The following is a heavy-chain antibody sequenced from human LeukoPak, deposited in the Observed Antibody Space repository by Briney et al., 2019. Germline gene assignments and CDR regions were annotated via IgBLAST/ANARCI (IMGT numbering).Heavy chain of an antibody. D-gene: IGHD6-19*01. CDR2: IYSGGST. CDR1: EFSVGSNY. Sequence: PGGSLRLSCAASEFSVGSNYMTWVRQAPGKGLEWVSLIYSGGSTYYADSVKGRFTISRDNSKNTLYLQMNSLRAEDTAVYYCAKPNSGDSGWYGPDYWGQGTLVTVSS. CDR3: AKPNSGDSGWYGPDY. J-gene: IGHJ4*02. V-gene: IGHV3-66*04.